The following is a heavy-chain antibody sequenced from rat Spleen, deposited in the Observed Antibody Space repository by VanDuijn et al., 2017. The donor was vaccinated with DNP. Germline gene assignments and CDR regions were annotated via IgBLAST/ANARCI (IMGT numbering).Heavy chain of an antibody. Sequence: QVQLKESGPGLVQPSQTLSLTCTVSGFSLASYTVSWVRQPPGKGLEWIEAISNSGITYYNSAHKSRLSISRDTSKSQVFLKMNSLQTEDTAMYFCARWEGINAYWGQGTLVTVSS. CDR2: ISNSGIT. D-gene: IGHD1-11*01. V-gene: IGHV2-6*01. CDR1: GFSLASYT. J-gene: IGHJ3*01. CDR3: ARWEGINAY.